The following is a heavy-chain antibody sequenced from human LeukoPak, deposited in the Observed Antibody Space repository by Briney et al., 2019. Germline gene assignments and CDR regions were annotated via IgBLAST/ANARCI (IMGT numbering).Heavy chain of an antibody. CDR2: IYYSGST. V-gene: IGHV4-39*07. J-gene: IGHJ6*03. D-gene: IGHD1-26*01. CDR1: GGSISSSSYY. Sequence: SETLSLTCTVSGGSISSSSYYWGWIRQPPGKGLEWIGSIYYSGSTYYNPSLKSRVTISVDTSKNQFSLKLSSVTAADTAVYYCARVEGYSGSYYRKSYYYMDVWGKGTTVTVSS. CDR3: ARVEGYSGSYYRKSYYYMDV.